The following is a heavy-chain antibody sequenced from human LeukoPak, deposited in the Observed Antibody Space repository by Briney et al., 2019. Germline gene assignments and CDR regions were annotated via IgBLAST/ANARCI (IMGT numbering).Heavy chain of an antibody. D-gene: IGHD3-16*01. Sequence: GGSLRLSCAASGFTFSSYAMHWVRQAPGKGLEWVAVISYDGSNKYYADSVKGRFTISRDNTKTTLFLQMNSLRAEDTAVYYCAKEVRGDAFDIWGQGTMVTVSS. CDR1: GFTFSSYA. CDR3: AKEVRGDAFDI. CDR2: ISYDGSNK. J-gene: IGHJ3*02. V-gene: IGHV3-30*04.